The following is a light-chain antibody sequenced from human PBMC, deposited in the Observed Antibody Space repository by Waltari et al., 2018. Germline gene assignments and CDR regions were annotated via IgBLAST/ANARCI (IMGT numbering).Light chain of an antibody. CDR1: QSIVVW. Sequence: DIQVTQSPSTLSASVGDRVTITRRASQSIVVWLARSQQKPGKAPSLLIYKASYLESGVPSRFSGSASGTAFTLTISSLQADDFATYYCLQYNSYPWTFGQGTTVEIK. V-gene: IGKV1-5*03. CDR2: KAS. J-gene: IGKJ1*01. CDR3: LQYNSYPWT.